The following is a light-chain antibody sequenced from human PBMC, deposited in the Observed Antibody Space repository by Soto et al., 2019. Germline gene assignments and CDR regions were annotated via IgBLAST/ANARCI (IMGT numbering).Light chain of an antibody. CDR3: QQYNNWPPWT. Sequence: EIVMTQSPATLSVSPGERATHSCRASQSVSSNLAWYQQKPGQAPRLLTYGASTRATGIPARFSGSGSGTEFTLTISSLQSEDFAVYYCQQYNNWPPWTFGQGTKVHIK. CDR2: GAS. V-gene: IGKV3-15*01. CDR1: QSVSSN. J-gene: IGKJ1*01.